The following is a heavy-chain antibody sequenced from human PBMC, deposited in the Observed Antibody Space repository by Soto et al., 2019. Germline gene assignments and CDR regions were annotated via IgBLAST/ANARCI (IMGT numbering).Heavy chain of an antibody. J-gene: IGHJ6*02. D-gene: IGHD3-3*01. CDR1: GGTFSSYA. CDR3: ARGDFWSGYYPTGDYYYYGMDV. Sequence: SVKVSCKASGGTFSSYAISWVRQAPGQGLEWMGGIIPIFGTANYAQKFQGRVTITADKSTSTAYMGLSSLRSEDTAVYYCARGDFWSGYYPTGDYYYYGMDVWGQGTTVTVSS. CDR2: IIPIFGTA. V-gene: IGHV1-69*06.